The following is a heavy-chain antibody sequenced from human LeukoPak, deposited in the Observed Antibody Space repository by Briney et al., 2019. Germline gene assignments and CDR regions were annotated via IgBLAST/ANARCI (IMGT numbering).Heavy chain of an antibody. CDR2: IWYDGSNK. CDR1: GFTFSSYG. J-gene: IGHJ4*02. D-gene: IGHD4-17*01. V-gene: IGHV3-33*01. Sequence: GGSLRLSCAASGFTFSSYGMHWVRQAPGKGLEWVAVIWYDGSNKYYADSVKGRFTISRDNSKNTLYLQMNSLRAEDTAVYYCARDPSRDYGDYAPWGQGTLVTVSS. CDR3: ARDPSRDYGDYAP.